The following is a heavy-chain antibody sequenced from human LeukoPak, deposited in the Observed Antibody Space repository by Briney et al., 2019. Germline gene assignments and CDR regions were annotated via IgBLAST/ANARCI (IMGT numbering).Heavy chain of an antibody. D-gene: IGHD3-22*01. Sequence: GGSPRLSCAASGFSFGTYAMTWVRQAPGKGLECVSTVSGSGGNTYYTDSVKGRFTISRDNSKNTLFLQMSSLRAEDTALYYCTKGGVVSAFGYWGQGVLVTVSS. CDR3: TKGGVVSAFGY. V-gene: IGHV3-23*01. J-gene: IGHJ4*02. CDR2: VSGSGGNT. CDR1: GFSFGTYA.